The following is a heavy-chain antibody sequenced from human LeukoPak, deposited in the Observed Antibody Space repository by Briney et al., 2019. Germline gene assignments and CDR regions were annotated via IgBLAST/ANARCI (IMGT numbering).Heavy chain of an antibody. CDR3: AREGYYGSGSPPSLYFDY. D-gene: IGHD3-10*01. J-gene: IGHJ4*02. CDR2: TSSDLNVK. Sequence: GGSLRLSCAASGFTFNNYAMNWVRQAPGKGLEWVAVTSSDLNVKLYADSVKGRFTISRDNSRSTLYLQMNSLRPEDTAIYYCAREGYYGSGSPPSLYFDYWGQGTLVTVSS. CDR1: GFTFNNYA. V-gene: IGHV3-30*03.